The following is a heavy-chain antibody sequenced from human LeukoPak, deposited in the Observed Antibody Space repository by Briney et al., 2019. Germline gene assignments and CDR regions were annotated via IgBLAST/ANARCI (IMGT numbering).Heavy chain of an antibody. CDR1: GYTFISYA. CDR2: INTNTGNP. J-gene: IGHJ4*02. Sequence: ASVKVSCKASGYTFISYAMNWVRQAPGQGLEWMGWINTNTGNPTYAQGFTGRFVFSLDTSVSTAYLQISSLKAEDTAVYYCARADTYYYDSSGPAEFDYWGQGTLVTVSS. CDR3: ARADTYYYDSSGPAEFDY. D-gene: IGHD3-22*01. V-gene: IGHV7-4-1*02.